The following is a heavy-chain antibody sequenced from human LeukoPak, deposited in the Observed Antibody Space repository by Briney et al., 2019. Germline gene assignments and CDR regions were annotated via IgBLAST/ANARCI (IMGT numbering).Heavy chain of an antibody. Sequence: GGSLRLSCAASGFTFNTYVMNWVRQAPGKGLEWVSAITNRGDSTYYADSVKGRFTISRDNSKNTLYLQMDSLRADDTAVYFCAKDEWNSWGQGTLVTVFS. J-gene: IGHJ4*02. V-gene: IGHV3-23*01. D-gene: IGHD3-3*01. CDR1: GFTFNTYV. CDR2: ITNRGDST. CDR3: AKDEWNS.